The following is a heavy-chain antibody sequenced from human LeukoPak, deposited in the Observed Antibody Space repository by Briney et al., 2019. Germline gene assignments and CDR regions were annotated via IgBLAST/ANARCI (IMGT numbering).Heavy chain of an antibody. Sequence: SETLSLTRTVSGGSVSSYYWSWIRRPPGRGLEWIAYLSHSGSSDSNPSLTSRVTTLVDTSKNQFSLKLTSVTAADTAVYYCARARYANAWYAFDIWGHGTMVTVSS. J-gene: IGHJ3*02. CDR2: LSHSGSS. CDR1: GGSVSSYY. D-gene: IGHD2-2*01. V-gene: IGHV4-59*02. CDR3: ARARYANAWYAFDI.